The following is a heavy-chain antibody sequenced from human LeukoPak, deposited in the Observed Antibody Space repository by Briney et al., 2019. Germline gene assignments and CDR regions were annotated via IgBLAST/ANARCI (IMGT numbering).Heavy chain of an antibody. Sequence: GRSLRLSCAASGFTFSSYAMHWVRQAPGKGLEWVAVISYDGSNRYYADSVKGRFTISRDNSKNTLYLQMNSLRAEDTAVYYCAKGNYDFWSGYTDYYYMDVWGKGTTVTVSS. CDR3: AKGNYDFWSGYTDYYYMDV. D-gene: IGHD3-3*01. J-gene: IGHJ6*03. CDR1: GFTFSSYA. CDR2: ISYDGSNR. V-gene: IGHV3-30-3*01.